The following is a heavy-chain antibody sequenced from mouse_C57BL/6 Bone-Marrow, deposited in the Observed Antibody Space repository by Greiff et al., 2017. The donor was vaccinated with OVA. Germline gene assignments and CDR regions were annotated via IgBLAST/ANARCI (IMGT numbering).Heavy chain of an antibody. D-gene: IGHD1-1*01. J-gene: IGHJ2*01. CDR1: GYTFTSYW. V-gene: IGHV1-5*01. CDR2: IYPGNSDT. CDR3: TRTYYGSYYFDY. Sequence: VQLQQSGTVLARPGASVKMSCKTSGYTFTSYWMHWVKQRPGQGLEWIGAIYPGNSDTSYNQKFKGKAKLTAVTSASTAYMELSSLTNDDSAVYYCTRTYYGSYYFDYWGQGTTLTVSS.